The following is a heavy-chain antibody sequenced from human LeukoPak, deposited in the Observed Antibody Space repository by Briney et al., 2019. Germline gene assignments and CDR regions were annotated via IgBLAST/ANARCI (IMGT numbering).Heavy chain of an antibody. Sequence: GESLKISCKGSRYTFTSYWIGWVRQMPGKGLEWMGIIYPGDSDIRYSPSFQGQVTISADKSISTAYLQLSSLKASDTAMYYCARSPIGWHFDYWGQGTLVTVSS. CDR2: IYPGDSDI. J-gene: IGHJ4*02. V-gene: IGHV5-51*01. D-gene: IGHD6-19*01. CDR1: RYTFTSYW. CDR3: ARSPIGWHFDY.